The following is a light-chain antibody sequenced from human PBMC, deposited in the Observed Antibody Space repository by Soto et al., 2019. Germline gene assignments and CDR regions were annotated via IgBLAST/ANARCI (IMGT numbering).Light chain of an antibody. V-gene: IGKV1-27*01. J-gene: IGKJ1*01. Sequence: DIQMTQSPSSLSASVGDRVTITCRASQGISTYLAWYQQKPGKVPKVLIYSASTLQLGVPSRFRGSGSGTDFTLTISSLQPEDVATYYCQKYDSAPETFGQGTKVDIK. CDR1: QGISTY. CDR3: QKYDSAPET. CDR2: SAS.